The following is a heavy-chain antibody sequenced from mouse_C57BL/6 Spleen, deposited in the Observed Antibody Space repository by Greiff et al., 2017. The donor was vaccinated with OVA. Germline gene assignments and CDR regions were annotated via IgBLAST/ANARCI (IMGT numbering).Heavy chain of an antibody. CDR2: IDPETGGT. Sequence: VQLQESGAELVRPGASVTLSCKASGYTFTDYEMHWVKQTPVHGLEWIGAIDPETGGTAYNQKFKGKAILTADKSSSTAYMELRSLTSEDSAVYYCTRSGDGYPYYFDYWGQGTTLTVSS. CDR1: GYTFTDYE. D-gene: IGHD2-3*01. V-gene: IGHV1-15*01. CDR3: TRSGDGYPYYFDY. J-gene: IGHJ2*01.